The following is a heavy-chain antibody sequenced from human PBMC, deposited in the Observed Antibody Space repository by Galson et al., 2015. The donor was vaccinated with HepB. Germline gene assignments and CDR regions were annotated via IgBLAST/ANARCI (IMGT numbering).Heavy chain of an antibody. CDR2: ISAYNGNT. CDR3: ARVTVMGSFRYYDFWSGYKKAENWFDP. Sequence: SVKVSCKASGYTFTSYGISWVRQAPGQGLEWMGWISAYNGNTNYAQKLQGRVTMTTDTSTSTAYMELRSLRSDDTAVYYCARVTVMGSFRYYDFWSGYKKAENWFDPWGQGTLVTVSS. CDR1: GYTFTSYG. V-gene: IGHV1-18*04. J-gene: IGHJ5*02. D-gene: IGHD3-3*01.